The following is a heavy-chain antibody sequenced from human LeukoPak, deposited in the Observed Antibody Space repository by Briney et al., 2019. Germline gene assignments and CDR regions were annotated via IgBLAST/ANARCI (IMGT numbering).Heavy chain of an antibody. CDR1: GGSISSYY. J-gene: IGHJ3*02. D-gene: IGHD3-22*01. V-gene: IGHV4-59*08. CDR2: IYDNGST. Sequence: SETLSLTCTVSGGSISSYYWSWIRQPPGKGLEWIGYIYDNGSTNYNPSLKSRVTISVDTSKNQFSLKLSSVTAADTAVYYCARRPINYYDSSGYSNDAFDIWGQGTMVTVSS. CDR3: ARRPINYYDSSGYSNDAFDI.